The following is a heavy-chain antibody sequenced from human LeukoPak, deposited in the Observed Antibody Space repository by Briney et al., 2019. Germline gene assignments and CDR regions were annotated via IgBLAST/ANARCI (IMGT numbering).Heavy chain of an antibody. D-gene: IGHD3-22*01. V-gene: IGHV4-39*07. CDR1: GGSIRSSYYY. CDR3: ARFVVGSSGYDY. CDR2: IYDSGST. J-gene: IGHJ4*02. Sequence: SETLSLTCTVSGGSIRSSYYYWGWIRQPPGKGLEWIGSIYDSGSTYYNPSLKSRVTISVDTSKNQFSLKLSSVTAADTAVYYCARFVVGSSGYDYWGQGTLVTVSS.